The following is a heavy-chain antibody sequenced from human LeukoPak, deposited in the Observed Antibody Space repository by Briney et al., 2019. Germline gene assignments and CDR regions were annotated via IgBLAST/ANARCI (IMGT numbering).Heavy chain of an antibody. D-gene: IGHD3-9*01. J-gene: IGHJ5*02. CDR2: IYHSGST. Sequence: SETLSLTCAVSGYSISSGYYWGWIRQPPGKGLEWIGSIYHSGSTYYNPSLKSRVTISVDTSKNQFSLKLSSVTAADTAVYYCARGGIFWAYNWFDPWGQGTLVTVSS. V-gene: IGHV4-38-2*01. CDR1: GYSISSGYY. CDR3: ARGGIFWAYNWFDP.